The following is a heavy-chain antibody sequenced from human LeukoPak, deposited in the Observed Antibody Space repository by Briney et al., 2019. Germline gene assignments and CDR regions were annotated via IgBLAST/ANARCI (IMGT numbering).Heavy chain of an antibody. CDR1: GFTFSSYG. CDR2: ISYDGSNK. Sequence: SGGSLRLSCAASGFTFSSYGMHWVRQAPGKGLEWVAVISYDGSNKYYADSVKGRFTISRDNSKNTLYLQMNSLRAEDTAVYYCAKYEPRSYYFDYWGQGTLVTVSS. D-gene: IGHD1-14*01. V-gene: IGHV3-30*18. CDR3: AKYEPRSYYFDY. J-gene: IGHJ4*02.